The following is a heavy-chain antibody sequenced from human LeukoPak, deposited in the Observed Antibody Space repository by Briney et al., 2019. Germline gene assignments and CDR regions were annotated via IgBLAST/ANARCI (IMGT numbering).Heavy chain of an antibody. V-gene: IGHV3-11*01. CDR3: ARDRADSSPSSWAPFDY. D-gene: IGHD3-22*01. CDR2: ISSSGSTI. CDR1: GFTFSDYY. Sequence: GGSLRLSCAASGFTFSDYYMSWIRQAPGKGLEWVSYISSSGSTIYYADSVKGRFTISRDNAKNSLYLQMNSLRAEDTAVYYCARDRADSSPSSWAPFDYWGQGTLVTVSS. J-gene: IGHJ4*02.